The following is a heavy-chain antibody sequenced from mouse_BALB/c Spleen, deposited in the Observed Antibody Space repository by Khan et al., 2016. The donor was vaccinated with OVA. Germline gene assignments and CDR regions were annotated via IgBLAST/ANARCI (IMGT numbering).Heavy chain of an antibody. J-gene: IGHJ3*01. D-gene: IGHD1-1*02. CDR1: GYTFSSYY. CDR2: INPNNGGT. CDR3: TRSGYGGFAY. V-gene: IGHV1-53*01. Sequence: QVQLKQSGAELVKPGTSVRLSCKSSGYTFSSYYLYWVKQRPGQGLEWIGDINPNNGGTNFNEKFKNKATLTVDKSSSTAYMQPSGLTSEDSAVYYCTRSGYGGFAYWGQGTLVTVSA.